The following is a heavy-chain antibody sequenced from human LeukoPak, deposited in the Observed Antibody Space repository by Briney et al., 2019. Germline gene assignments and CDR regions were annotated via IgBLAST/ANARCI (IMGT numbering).Heavy chain of an antibody. J-gene: IGHJ4*02. Sequence: GGSLRLSCAASGFTFSDYYMSWIRQAPGKGLEWVSYISSSGSTIYCADSVKGRFTISRDNAKNSLYLQMNSLRAEDTAVCYCARSFYGGNVDYWGQGTLVTVSS. CDR2: ISSSGSTI. D-gene: IGHD4-23*01. CDR1: GFTFSDYY. CDR3: ARSFYGGNVDY. V-gene: IGHV3-11*04.